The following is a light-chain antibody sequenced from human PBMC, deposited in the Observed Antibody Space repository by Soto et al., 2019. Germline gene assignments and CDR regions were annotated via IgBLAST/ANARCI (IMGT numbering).Light chain of an antibody. CDR1: QDICNW. V-gene: IGKV1D-12*01. J-gene: IGKJ4*01. CDR2: PTS. CDR3: QQAYNFPLT. Sequence: VQVTQSPSSVSASVGDRVTITCRAAQDICNWLSWYQHKPGKAPKLLISPTSGLQSGVPSRFSGSGSGTDFTLTINSLQPEDFATYYCQQAYNFPLTFGGGTKV.